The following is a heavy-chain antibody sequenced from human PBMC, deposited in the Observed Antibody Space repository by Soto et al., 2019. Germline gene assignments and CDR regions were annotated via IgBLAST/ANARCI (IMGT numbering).Heavy chain of an antibody. V-gene: IGHV5-10-1*01. J-gene: IGHJ5*02. CDR3: ARQGAGELNWLDP. CDR2: IDPSDSYT. Sequence: PGESLKISCKGSGYSFTSYWISWVRQMPGKGLEWMGRIDPSDSYTNYSPSFQGHVTISADKSISTAYLQWSSLKASDTAMYYCARQGAGELNWLDPRAQLTLVTVSS. D-gene: IGHD2-21*01. CDR1: GYSFTSYW.